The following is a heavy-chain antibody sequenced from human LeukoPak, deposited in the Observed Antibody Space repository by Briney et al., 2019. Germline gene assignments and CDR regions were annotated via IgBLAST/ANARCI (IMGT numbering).Heavy chain of an antibody. J-gene: IGHJ4*02. Sequence: PGGPLRLSCVASGFTVSSNYMSWVRQAPGKGLEWVSVIYSGGSTYYADSVKGRFTISRDNSKNTLYLQMNSLRAEDTAVYYCARDCSGGSCYSGYIYWGQGTLVTVSS. D-gene: IGHD2-15*01. CDR2: IYSGGST. CDR3: ARDCSGGSCYSGYIY. CDR1: GFTVSSNY. V-gene: IGHV3-66*01.